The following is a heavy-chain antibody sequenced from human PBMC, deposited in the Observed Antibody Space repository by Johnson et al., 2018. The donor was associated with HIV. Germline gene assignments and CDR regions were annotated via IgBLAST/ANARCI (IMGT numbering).Heavy chain of an antibody. CDR1: GFTFSIYW. Sequence: EMQLVESGGGLVQPGGSLRLSFAASGFTFSIYWMSWFRQAPGKGLEWVANIKQDGSERYYVDSVKGRFTISRDYAKNSLYLQMNSLRAEDTATYYCARLPSGYNRDTFNIWGQGTMVTVSS. V-gene: IGHV3-7*01. CDR3: ARLPSGYNRDTFNI. CDR2: IKQDGSER. D-gene: IGHD5-18*01. J-gene: IGHJ3*02.